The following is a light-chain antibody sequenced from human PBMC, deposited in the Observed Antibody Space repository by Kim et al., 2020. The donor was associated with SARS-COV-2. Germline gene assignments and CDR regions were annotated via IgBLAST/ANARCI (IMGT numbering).Light chain of an antibody. CDR2: EVS. V-gene: IGLV2-8*01. Sequence: GQSVTISCTGTSSDVGGYNYVSWYQQHPGKAPKLMIYEVSKRPSGVPDRFSGSKSGNTASLTVSGLQAEDEADYYCSSYAGSNSAVFGTGTKGTVL. J-gene: IGLJ1*01. CDR1: SSDVGGYNY. CDR3: SSYAGSNSAV.